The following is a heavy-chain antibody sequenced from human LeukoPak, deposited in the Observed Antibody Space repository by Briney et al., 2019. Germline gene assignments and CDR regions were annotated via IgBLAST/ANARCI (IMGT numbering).Heavy chain of an antibody. Sequence: GGSLRLSCAASGFIFSFDSMNWVRQARWKGLEWVAGITSSGNTTYYADPVKGRFTISRDNSRNILYLQMNSLRAEDTAIYYCAKDFGGSDYDWYFDLWGRGTVVTVSS. CDR3: AKDFGGSDYDWYFDL. V-gene: IGHV3-23*01. D-gene: IGHD1-26*01. CDR2: ITSSGNTT. CDR1: GFIFSFDS. J-gene: IGHJ2*01.